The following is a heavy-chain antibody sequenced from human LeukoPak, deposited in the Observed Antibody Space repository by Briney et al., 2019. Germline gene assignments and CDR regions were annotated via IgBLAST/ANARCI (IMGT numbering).Heavy chain of an antibody. CDR2: IIPIFGTA. V-gene: IGHV1-69*13. Sequence: ASVKVSYKASGYTFTSYGISWVRQAPRQGLEWMGGIIPIFGTANYAQKFQGRVTITADESTSTAYMELSSLRSEDTAVYYCARDMVRGVENWFDPWGQGTLVTVSS. J-gene: IGHJ5*02. CDR1: GYTFTSYG. D-gene: IGHD3-10*01. CDR3: ARDMVRGVENWFDP.